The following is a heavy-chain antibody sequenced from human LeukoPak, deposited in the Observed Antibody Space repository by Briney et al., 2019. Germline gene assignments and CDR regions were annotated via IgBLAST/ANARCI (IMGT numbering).Heavy chain of an antibody. CDR2: IYYSGST. CDR3: ARVDGSWFDP. V-gene: IGHV4-59*01. CDR1: GGSISSYY. J-gene: IGHJ5*02. Sequence: SETLSLTCTVSGGSISSYYWSWIRQPPGKGLEWIGYIYYSGSTNYNPSLKSRVTIAVDTSKNQFSLKLSSVTAADTAVYYCARVDGSWFDPWGQGTLVTVSS. D-gene: IGHD1-26*01.